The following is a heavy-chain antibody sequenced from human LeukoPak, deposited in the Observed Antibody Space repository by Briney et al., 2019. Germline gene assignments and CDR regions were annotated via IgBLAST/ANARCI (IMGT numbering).Heavy chain of an antibody. CDR1: GFSFNYYD. CDR3: ARADCSSSTCYLRRSWFDP. V-gene: IGHV3-21*01. D-gene: IGHD2-2*01. Sequence: PGGSLKLSCAGSGFSFNYYDMNWVRQAPGKGLEWVSSISPKSDFIYYSDSVRDRFTISRDNAENSLYLQMNSLGAEDTAVYYCARADCSSSTCYLRRSWFDPWGQGTLVTVSS. J-gene: IGHJ5*02. CDR2: ISPKSDFI.